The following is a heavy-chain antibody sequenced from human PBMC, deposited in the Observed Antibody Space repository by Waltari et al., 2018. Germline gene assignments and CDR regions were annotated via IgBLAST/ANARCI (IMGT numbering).Heavy chain of an antibody. J-gene: IGHJ4*02. V-gene: IGHV1-2*02. D-gene: IGHD3-3*01. CDR3: ARLNSFQRIGYLEWLSPSGDH. CDR2: INPNSGST. Sequence: QVQLVQSGAEVKKPGASMKVSCKASGYTFTGHDIHWARPAPGHGLDWSGWINPNSGSTYSSQKFQGRVSMTRDTSINTAYMEVSRLRSDDTAVYYCARLNSFQRIGYLEWLSPSGDHWGQGTLVTVSS. CDR1: GYTFTGHD.